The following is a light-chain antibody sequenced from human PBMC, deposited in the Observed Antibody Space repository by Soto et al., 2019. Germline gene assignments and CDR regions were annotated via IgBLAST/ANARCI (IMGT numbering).Light chain of an antibody. J-gene: IGKJ5*01. Sequence: AIQLGQSPSSLSASFGDRIAITCLASQDISNDLGWFQQKPGKAPKLLIYAASILQTGVPSRFSGSGSGSAFSLTITSLQPEDFATYYCLQDYSSPITFGQGTRLEIK. CDR1: QDISND. V-gene: IGKV1-6*02. CDR2: AAS. CDR3: LQDYSSPIT.